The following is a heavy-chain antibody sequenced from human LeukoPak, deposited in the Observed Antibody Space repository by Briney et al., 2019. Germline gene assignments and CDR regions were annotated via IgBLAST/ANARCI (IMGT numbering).Heavy chain of an antibody. D-gene: IGHD5-24*01. CDR3: ARGGYNSDYFDY. CDR2: IKQDGSEK. CDR1: RFSFSNYW. J-gene: IGHJ4*02. Sequence: GGSLRLSCAASRFSFSNYWMTWVRQAPGKGLEWVAKIKQDGSEKFYVDSVKGRFTISRDNSKNTLYLQMNSLRAEDTAVYYCARGGYNSDYFDYWGQGTLVTVSS. V-gene: IGHV3-7*01.